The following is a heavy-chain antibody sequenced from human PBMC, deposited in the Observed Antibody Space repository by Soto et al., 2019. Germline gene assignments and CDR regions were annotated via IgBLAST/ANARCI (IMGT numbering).Heavy chain of an antibody. V-gene: IGHV1-3*01. J-gene: IGHJ1*01. D-gene: IGHD3-22*01. CDR1: GDTFSKYA. CDR2: INGGNGDT. Sequence: GASVKVSCKASGDTFSKYALHWVRQAPGQRLEWMGWINGGNGDTSYSQKLQGRVTITRDTSATTAYMELSSLRSEDTAVYYCATTCDSGTYYSPACSDYFHHSGEGTLVTVSS. CDR3: ATTCDSGTYYSPACSDYFHH.